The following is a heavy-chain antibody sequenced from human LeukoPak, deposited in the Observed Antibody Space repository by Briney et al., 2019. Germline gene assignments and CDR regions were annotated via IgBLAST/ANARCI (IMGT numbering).Heavy chain of an antibody. CDR3: ARTTMVRGTYYMDV. D-gene: IGHD3-10*01. Sequence: SETLSLTCTVSGGSINSYYWSWIRQPPGKGLQWIGCIHYSGSTNYNPSLKSRVTIPVDTSKNQFSLKLSSVTAADTAVYYCARTTMVRGTYYMDVWGKGTTVTISS. V-gene: IGHV4-59*01. CDR2: IHYSGST. J-gene: IGHJ6*03. CDR1: GGSINSYY.